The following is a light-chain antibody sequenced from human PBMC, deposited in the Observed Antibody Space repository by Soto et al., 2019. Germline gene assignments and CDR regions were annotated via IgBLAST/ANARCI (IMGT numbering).Light chain of an antibody. CDR2: DDS. V-gene: IGLV3-21*02. J-gene: IGLJ3*02. Sequence: SYELTQPPSVSVAPGQTAAIPCGGDIIGVRSVHWYRQTPGQTPILVVYDDSDRPSGIPERFSGSKTGTLATLTISRVEAGDEADDYCQVWDSRSDHVLFGGGTKLTVL. CDR3: QVWDSRSDHVL. CDR1: IIGVRS.